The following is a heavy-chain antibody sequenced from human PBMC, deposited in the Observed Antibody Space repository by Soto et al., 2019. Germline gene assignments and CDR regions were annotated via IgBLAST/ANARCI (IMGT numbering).Heavy chain of an antibody. CDR1: GGSFSGYY. V-gene: IGHV4-34*01. J-gene: IGHJ4*02. D-gene: IGHD5-12*01. CDR2: INHRGST. CDR3: TKGGDRGYVD. Sequence: SETLSLTCAVYGGSFSGYYWGWIRQPPGEGLEWIGEINHRGSTNYNPSLKSRATISVDTSKNQFSLKLSSVTAADTAVYYCTKGGDRGYVDWGQGTLVTVSS.